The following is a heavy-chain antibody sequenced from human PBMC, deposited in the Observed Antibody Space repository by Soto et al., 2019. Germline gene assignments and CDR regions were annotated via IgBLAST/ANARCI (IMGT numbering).Heavy chain of an antibody. Sequence: PSETLSLTCTVSGGSIISTDSYWCLIRQHPGKGLEWIGCIYYSGTTYYRPSLRSRVTISVDTSKNQFSLKLSSVTAADTAVYYCARHQSHGSGYDAPGGQGTLVTVSS. CDR1: GGSIISTDSY. D-gene: IGHD6-25*01. V-gene: IGHV4-39*01. J-gene: IGHJ4*01. CDR3: ARHQSHGSGYDAP. CDR2: IYYSGTT.